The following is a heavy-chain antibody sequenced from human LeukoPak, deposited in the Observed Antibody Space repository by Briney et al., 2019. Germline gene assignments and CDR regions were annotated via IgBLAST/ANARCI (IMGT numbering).Heavy chain of an antibody. Sequence: PSETLSLTCTVSGGSISSSSYYWGWIRQPPGKGLEWIGSIYYSGSTYYNPSLKSRVTISVDTSKNQFSLKLSSVTAADTAVYYCARDLLSRRDGYLSDYWGQGTLVTVSS. CDR1: GGSISSSSYY. CDR2: IYYSGST. J-gene: IGHJ4*02. D-gene: IGHD5-24*01. V-gene: IGHV4-39*07. CDR3: ARDLLSRRDGYLSDY.